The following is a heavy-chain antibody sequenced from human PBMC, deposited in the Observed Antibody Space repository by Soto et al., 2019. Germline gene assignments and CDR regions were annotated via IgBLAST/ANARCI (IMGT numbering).Heavy chain of an antibody. J-gene: IGHJ5*01. CDR3: AKDLHNTSNWSSRYADS. D-gene: IGHD4-4*01. CDR1: GFTFSSYT. CDR2: VSASDSRT. Sequence: EVQLLEFGGGLAQPGGSLRLSCAASGFTFSSYTMNWVRQAPGKGLEWVSSVSASDSRTNYADSVKGRFTVSRDNSKNTVFLQMNRLRVEDTAVYYCAKDLHNTSNWSSRYADSWGQGTLVTVSS. V-gene: IGHV3-23*01.